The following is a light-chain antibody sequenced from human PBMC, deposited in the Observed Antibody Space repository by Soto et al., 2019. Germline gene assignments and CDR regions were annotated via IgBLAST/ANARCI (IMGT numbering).Light chain of an antibody. CDR3: QQYDNSAPLS. V-gene: IGKV3D-20*01. Sequence: EIVLTQSPATLSLSPGDRATLSCGASQSVRSSYVAWYQQKAGLAPRLLIYDGSSRASGIPDRFSGSGSGTDFTLAIGRLEPEDFAVYYCQQYDNSAPLSFGGGTNVDI. CDR1: QSVRSSY. CDR2: DGS. J-gene: IGKJ4*01.